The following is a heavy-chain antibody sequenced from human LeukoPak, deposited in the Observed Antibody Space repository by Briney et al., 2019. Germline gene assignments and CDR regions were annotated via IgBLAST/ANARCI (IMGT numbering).Heavy chain of an antibody. CDR2: VKQDVSEK. D-gene: IGHD2/OR15-2a*01. J-gene: IGHJ6*02. V-gene: IGHV3-7*01. CDR1: EFAFSSYW. CDR3: ARGEANCSTSTCSRRRMDV. Sequence: GGSLRLSSAASEFAFSSYWITWVRRAPGKGLERVANVKQDVSEKYYVDSVKGRFTISRDNAKNAVYLQMDSLRAEDSAVYYCARGEANCSTSTCSRRRMDVWGQGTTVTVSS.